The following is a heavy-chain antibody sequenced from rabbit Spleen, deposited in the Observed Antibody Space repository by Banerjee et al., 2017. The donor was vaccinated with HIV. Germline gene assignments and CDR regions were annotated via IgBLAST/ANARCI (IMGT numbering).Heavy chain of an antibody. V-gene: IGHV1S45*01. J-gene: IGHJ6*01. CDR1: GFSFSSSYW. CDR2: SYAGSSGST. CDR3: ARDTGTSFSTYGMDL. D-gene: IGHD7-1*01. Sequence: QEQLVESGGGLVQPEGSLTLTCTVSGFSFSSSYWICWVRQAPGKGLEWIACSYAGSSGSTYSAIWAKGRFTISKTSSTTVTLQMTSLTAADTATYFCARDTGTSFSTYGMDLWGQGTLVTVS.